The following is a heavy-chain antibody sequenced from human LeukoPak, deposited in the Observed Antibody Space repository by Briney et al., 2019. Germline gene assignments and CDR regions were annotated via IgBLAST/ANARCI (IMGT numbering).Heavy chain of an antibody. J-gene: IGHJ6*02. D-gene: IGHD1-14*01. CDR2: IYYSGST. V-gene: IGHV4-34*09. CDR1: GGSFSGYY. Sequence: SETLSLTCAVYGGSFSGYYWSWIRQPPGKGLEWIGYIYYSGSTYYNPSLKSRVTISVDTSKNQFSLKLSSVTAADTAVYYCASESYNRMDVWGQGTTVTVSS. CDR3: ASESYNRMDV.